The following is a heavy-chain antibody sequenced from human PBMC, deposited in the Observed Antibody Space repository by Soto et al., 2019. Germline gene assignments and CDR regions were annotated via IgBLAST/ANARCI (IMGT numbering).Heavy chain of an antibody. CDR1: GFTFSSYS. CDR3: ARASQLYCSGGSCYPTSTYYYYGMDV. D-gene: IGHD2-15*01. Sequence: GGSLRLSCAASGFTFSSYSINWVRQAPGKGLEWVSYISSSSSTIYYADSVKGRFTISRDNAKNSLYLQMNSLRDEDTAVYYCARASQLYCSGGSCYPTSTYYYYGMDVWGQGTTVTVSS. J-gene: IGHJ6*02. CDR2: ISSSSSTI. V-gene: IGHV3-48*02.